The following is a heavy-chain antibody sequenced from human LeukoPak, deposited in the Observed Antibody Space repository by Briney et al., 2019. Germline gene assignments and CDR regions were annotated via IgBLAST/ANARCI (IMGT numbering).Heavy chain of an antibody. CDR1: GFTLSSYC. CDR3: AQQSGLYYSYYLGV. V-gene: IGHV3-74*01. Sequence: EGSLRLSCAASGFTLSSYCMHWVRQAPGKGLVWMSRINSDGSSTSYADSVKGRFTITRDNAKNTLYLQMNSLRAEDTAVYYCAQQSGLYYSYYLGVWGKGTTVTVSS. J-gene: IGHJ6*03. D-gene: IGHD6-13*01. CDR2: INSDGSST.